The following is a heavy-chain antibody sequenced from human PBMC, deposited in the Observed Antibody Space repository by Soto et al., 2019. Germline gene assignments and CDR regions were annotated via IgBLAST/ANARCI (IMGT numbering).Heavy chain of an antibody. CDR1: GYTFTSYY. Sequence: QVQLVQSGAEVKKPGASVKVSCKASGYTFTSYYMHWVRQAPGQGLEWMGIINPSGGSTSYAQKFQGRVTITRDTSTSTVYMELSSLRSEDTAVYYCARDATRNTAMRVPGYWGQGTLVTVSS. J-gene: IGHJ4*02. CDR3: ARDATRNTAMRVPGY. CDR2: INPSGGST. V-gene: IGHV1-46*01. D-gene: IGHD5-18*01.